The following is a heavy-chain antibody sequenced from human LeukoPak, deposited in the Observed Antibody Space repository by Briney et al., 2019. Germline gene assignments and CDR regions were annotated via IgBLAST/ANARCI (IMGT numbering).Heavy chain of an antibody. J-gene: IGHJ4*02. CDR2: ISSSSSTI. CDR1: GFTFRSYS. CDR3: ARDLVPVEGLRFFDWLSGGFDY. Sequence: GGSLRLSCAASGFTFRSYSMNWVRQAPGKGLEWVSYISSSSSTIYYADPVKGRFTISRDNAKNSLYLQMNSLRAEDTAVYYCARDLVPVEGLRFFDWLSGGFDYWSQGTLVTVSS. V-gene: IGHV3-48*01. D-gene: IGHD3-9*01.